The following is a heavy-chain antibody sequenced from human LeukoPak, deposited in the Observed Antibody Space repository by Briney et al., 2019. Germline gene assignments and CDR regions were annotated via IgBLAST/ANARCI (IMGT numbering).Heavy chain of an antibody. D-gene: IGHD3-10*01. Sequence: SETLSLTCAVYGGSFSGYYWSWIRQPPGKGLEWIGEINHSGSTNYNPSLKSRVTISVDTSKNQFSLKLSSVTAADTAVYYCAVYGSGSPLGYWGQGTLVTVSS. J-gene: IGHJ4*02. CDR1: GGSFSGYY. V-gene: IGHV4-34*01. CDR3: AVYGSGSPLGY. CDR2: INHSGST.